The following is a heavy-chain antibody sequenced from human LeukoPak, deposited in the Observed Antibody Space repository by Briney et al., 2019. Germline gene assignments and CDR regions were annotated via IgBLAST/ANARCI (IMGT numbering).Heavy chain of an antibody. Sequence: SVKVSCKASGYTFTGYHMHWVRQAPGQGLEWMGWINPNSGGTNYAQKFQGRVTMTRDTSISTAYMELSRLRSDDTAVYYCARGRSSNPSYYYDSSGYYYWGQGTLVTVSS. J-gene: IGHJ4*02. D-gene: IGHD3-22*01. CDR3: ARGRSSNPSYYYDSSGYYY. CDR2: INPNSGGT. CDR1: GYTFTGYH. V-gene: IGHV1-2*02.